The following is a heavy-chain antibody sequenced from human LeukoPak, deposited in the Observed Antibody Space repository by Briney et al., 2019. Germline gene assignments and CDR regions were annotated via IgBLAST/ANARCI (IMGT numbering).Heavy chain of an antibody. D-gene: IGHD5-24*01. CDR3: ASGGRDGYNRGLYYFDY. CDR2: IYYSGST. CDR1: GGSISSYY. V-gene: IGHV4-59*01. Sequence: SETLSLTCTVSGGSISSYYWSWIRQPPGKGLEWIGYIYYSGSTNYNPSLKSRVTISVDTSKNQFSLKLSSVTAADTAVYYCASGGRDGYNRGLYYFDYWGQGTLVTVSS. J-gene: IGHJ4*02.